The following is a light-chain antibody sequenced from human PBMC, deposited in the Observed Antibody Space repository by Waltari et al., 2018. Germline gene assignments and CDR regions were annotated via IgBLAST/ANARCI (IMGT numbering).Light chain of an antibody. CDR2: DAS. CDR3: QHYVRLPAT. J-gene: IGKJ1*01. V-gene: IGKV3-20*01. Sequence: EIVLTQSPGTLSLSAGERATLSCRASQSVGRFLALYQQKPGQSPRLLIYDASSRATGIPDRFSGSGSGTDFSLTISRLEPEDFAVYYCQHYVRLPATFGQGTKVEIK. CDR1: QSVGRF.